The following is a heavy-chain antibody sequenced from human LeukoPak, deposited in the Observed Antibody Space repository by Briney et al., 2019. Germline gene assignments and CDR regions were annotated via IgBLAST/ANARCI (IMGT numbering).Heavy chain of an antibody. CDR2: IYYSGSP. CDR3: AREGSSSWYYYYYYMDV. CDR1: GGSITSSSYY. Sequence: SETLSLTCTVSGGSITSSSYYWGWIRQPPGKGLEWIGSIYYSGSPYYNPSLKSRVTISLDTSKNQFSLKLSSVTAADTAVYYCAREGSSSWYYYYYYMDVWGKGTTVTVSS. J-gene: IGHJ6*03. D-gene: IGHD6-13*01. V-gene: IGHV4-39*07.